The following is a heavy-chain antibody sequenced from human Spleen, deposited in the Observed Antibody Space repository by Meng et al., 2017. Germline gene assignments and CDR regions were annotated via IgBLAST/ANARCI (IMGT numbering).Heavy chain of an antibody. V-gene: IGHV4-59*08. CDR2: IYYSGST. Sequence: SETLSLTCTVSGGSISSYYWSWIRQPPGKGLEWIGYIYYSGSTNYNPSLKSRVTISVDTSKNQFSLKLSSVTAADTAVYYCARSYFDYWGQGTLVTVSS. CDR3: ARSYFDY. J-gene: IGHJ4*02. CDR1: GGSISSYY.